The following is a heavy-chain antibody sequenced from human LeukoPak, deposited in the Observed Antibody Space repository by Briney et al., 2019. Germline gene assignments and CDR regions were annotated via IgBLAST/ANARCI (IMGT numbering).Heavy chain of an antibody. CDR2: INHSGST. CDR3: ARGLLELRAYYYYMDV. J-gene: IGHJ6*03. CDR1: GGSFSGYY. D-gene: IGHD1-7*01. V-gene: IGHV4-34*01. Sequence: SETLSLTCAVYGGSFSGYYWSWIRQPPAKGLEWIGEINHSGSTNYNPSLKSRVTISVDTSKNQFSLKLSSVTAADTAVYYCARGLLELRAYYYYMDVWGKGTTVTVSS.